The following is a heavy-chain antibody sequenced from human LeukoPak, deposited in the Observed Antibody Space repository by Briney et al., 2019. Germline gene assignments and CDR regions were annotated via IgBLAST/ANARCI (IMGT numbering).Heavy chain of an antibody. V-gene: IGHV4-59*01. CDR3: ARGGDYGDLRYFDY. Sequence: SETLSLTCTVSGGSINNYYWSWIRQPPGKGLEWIGYIYYRGSTNYNPSLKSRVTFSVDTSKNQFSLKLNSVTAADTAVYYCARGGDYGDLRYFDYWGQGTLVTVSS. CDR1: GGSINNYY. J-gene: IGHJ4*02. CDR2: IYYRGST. D-gene: IGHD4-17*01.